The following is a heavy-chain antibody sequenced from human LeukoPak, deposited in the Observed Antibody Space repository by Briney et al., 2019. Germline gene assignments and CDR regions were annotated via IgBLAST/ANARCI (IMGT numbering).Heavy chain of an antibody. V-gene: IGHV4-38-2*02. J-gene: IGHJ4*02. D-gene: IGHD3-3*01. CDR1: GYSISSGYY. CDR3: ARSLNDLWTTSFNY. Sequence: SETLSLTCTVSGYSISSGYYWGWIRQPPGKGLEGIGSIYHSGSTYYNPSLKSRVTISVDTSKNQFSLKLSSVTAADTAVYYCARSLNDLWTTSFNYWGQGTLVTVSS. CDR2: IYHSGST.